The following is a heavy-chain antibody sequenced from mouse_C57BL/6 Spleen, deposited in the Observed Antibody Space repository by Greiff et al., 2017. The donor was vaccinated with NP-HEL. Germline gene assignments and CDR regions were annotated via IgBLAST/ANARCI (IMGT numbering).Heavy chain of an antibody. J-gene: IGHJ4*01. Sequence: QVQLQQPGAELVKPGASVKLSCKASGYTFTSYWMHWVKQRPGQGLEWIGMIHPNSGSTNYNEKFNSKATLTVDKSSSTAYMQLSSLTSEDSAVYYCARDGKTGTNAMDYWGQGTSVTVSS. CDR3: ARDGKTGTNAMDY. CDR1: GYTFTSYW. CDR2: IHPNSGST. D-gene: IGHD4-1*01. V-gene: IGHV1-64*01.